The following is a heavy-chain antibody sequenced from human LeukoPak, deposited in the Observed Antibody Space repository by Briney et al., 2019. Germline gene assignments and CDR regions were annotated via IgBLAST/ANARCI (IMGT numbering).Heavy chain of an antibody. CDR3: ARRFMVRGVIRYWYFDL. V-gene: IGHV4-34*01. Sequence: NPSETLSLTCAVYGGSFSGYYWSWIRQPPGKGLEWIGELNHSGSTNYNPSLKSRVTISVDTSKNQFSLKLSSVTAADTAVYYCARRFMVRGVIRYWYFDLWGRGTLVTVSS. J-gene: IGHJ2*01. CDR1: GGSFSGYY. D-gene: IGHD3-10*01. CDR2: LNHSGST.